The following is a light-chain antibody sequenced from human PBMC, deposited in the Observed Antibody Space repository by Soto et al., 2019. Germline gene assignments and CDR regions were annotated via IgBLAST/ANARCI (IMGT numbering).Light chain of an antibody. CDR3: QQYNSWPGT. V-gene: IGKV3-15*01. CDR2: GAS. Sequence: EIVLTPSPATLSVSPGESSTLSRIASQSVGSNLAWYQQKPGQSPRLLIFGASIRATGIPARFSGSGSGTEFTLTIGSLQSEDFAVYYCQQYNSWPGTFGQGTRLEIK. CDR1: QSVGSN. J-gene: IGKJ5*01.